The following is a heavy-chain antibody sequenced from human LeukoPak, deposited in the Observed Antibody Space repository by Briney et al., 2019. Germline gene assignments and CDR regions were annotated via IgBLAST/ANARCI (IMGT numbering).Heavy chain of an antibody. V-gene: IGHV4-39*01. D-gene: IGHD4-11*01. J-gene: IGHJ6*03. CDR2: IYYSGST. Sequence: SETLSLTCTVSGGSISSSSYYWGWIRQPPGKGLEWIGSIYYSGSTYYSPSLKSRVTISVDTSKNQFSLKLGSVTAADTAVYYCASEPYSNYDYYYYMDVWGKGTTVTVSS. CDR3: ASEPYSNYDYYYYMDV. CDR1: GGSISSSSYY.